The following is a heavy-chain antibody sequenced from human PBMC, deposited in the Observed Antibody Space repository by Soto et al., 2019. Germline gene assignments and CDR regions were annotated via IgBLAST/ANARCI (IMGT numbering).Heavy chain of an antibody. CDR1: GFTFSNAW. D-gene: IGHD2-15*01. J-gene: IGHJ4*02. Sequence: EVQLVESGGGLVKPGGSLRLSCAASGFTFSNAWMNWVRQAPGKGLEWVVRIKSKTDGGTTDYAAPVKGRFTISRDESKNTLYLKMNRLNPKYPAENYCNSVVLVAATAQGYCGQATLVTVSS. V-gene: IGHV3-15*07. CDR3: NSVVLVAATAQGY. CDR2: IKSKTDGGTT.